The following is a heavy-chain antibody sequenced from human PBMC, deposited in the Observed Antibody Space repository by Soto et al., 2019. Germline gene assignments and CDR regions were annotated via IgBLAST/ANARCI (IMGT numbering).Heavy chain of an antibody. CDR1: GDSVSSNSAA. Sequence: SQTLSLTCAISGDSVSSNSAAWNWIRQSPSRGLEWLGRTYYRSKWYNDYAVSVKSRITINPDTSKDQFSLQLNSVTAADTAVYYCARSQQLGRYNAFDIWGQGTMVTVSS. D-gene: IGHD6-13*01. V-gene: IGHV6-1*01. CDR2: TYYRSKWYN. CDR3: ARSQQLGRYNAFDI. J-gene: IGHJ3*02.